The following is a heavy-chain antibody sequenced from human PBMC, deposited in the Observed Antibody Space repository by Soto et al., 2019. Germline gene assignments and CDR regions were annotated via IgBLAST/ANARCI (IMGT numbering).Heavy chain of an antibody. CDR2: INHSGST. V-gene: IGHV4-34*01. CDR1: GGSFSGYY. Sequence: LPETLSLTCVVYGGSFSGYYWSWIRQPPGKGLEWIGEINHSGSTNYNPSLKSRVTISVDTSKNQFSLKLSSVTAADTAVYYCARGGGPTEDIEVVPAAHHKKNWFDPWGQGTLVTVSS. J-gene: IGHJ5*02. CDR3: ARGGGPTEDIEVVPAAHHKKNWFDP. D-gene: IGHD2-2*01.